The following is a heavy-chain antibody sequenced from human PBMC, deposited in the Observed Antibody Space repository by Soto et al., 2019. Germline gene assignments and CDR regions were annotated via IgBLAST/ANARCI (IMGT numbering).Heavy chain of an antibody. CDR1: GDTFTDYY. CDR3: ARGGHVVLVTVALDY. Sequence: QVQLVQSGDEVKKPGASVKVSCKSSGDTFTDYYLHWVRQAPGQGLEWMGTVNPSGVNTIYAQHLLGRMTMTSYTSTSTLYMELTSLTSEDTAVYYCARGGHVVLVTVALDYWGQGPLVTVAT. D-gene: IGHD2-21*02. V-gene: IGHV1-46*01. CDR2: VNPSGVNT. J-gene: IGHJ4*02.